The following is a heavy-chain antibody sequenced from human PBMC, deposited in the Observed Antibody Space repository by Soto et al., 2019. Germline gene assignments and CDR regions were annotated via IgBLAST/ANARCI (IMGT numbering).Heavy chain of an antibody. V-gene: IGHV3-74*01. CDR3: ARAGKNIYAMDV. CDR1: GFSFSSYW. Sequence: EVQLVESGGGLVQPGGSLRLSCGTSGFSFSSYWMHWVRQAPGKGLVWVSRIKGDGSTTSQAGSMEGRFTISRDNAKNTLYLQMNSLRVEDTAVYYCARAGKNIYAMDVWGQGTTVTVSS. J-gene: IGHJ6*02. D-gene: IGHD3-10*01. CDR2: IKGDGSTT.